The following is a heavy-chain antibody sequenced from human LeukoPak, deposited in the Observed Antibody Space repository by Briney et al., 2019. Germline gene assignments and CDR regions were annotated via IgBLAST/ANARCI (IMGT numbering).Heavy chain of an antibody. J-gene: IGHJ4*02. CDR3: ARDTMAAAGTSPFDY. Sequence: SQTLSLTCAISGDSVSSNSAAWNWIRQSPSRGLEWLGRTYYRSKWYDDYAVSVKGRITIIPDTSKNQFSLQLNSVTPEDTAVYYCARDTMAAAGTSPFDYWGQGTLVTVSS. V-gene: IGHV6-1*01. CDR2: TYYRSKWYD. D-gene: IGHD6-13*01. CDR1: GDSVSSNSAA.